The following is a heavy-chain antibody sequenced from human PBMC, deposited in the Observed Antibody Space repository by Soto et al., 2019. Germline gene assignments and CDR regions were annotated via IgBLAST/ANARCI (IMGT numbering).Heavy chain of an antibody. CDR1: GGTFSSNT. Sequence: QVQLVQSGAEVKKPGSSVKISCRASGGTFSSNTINWVRQAAGQGLEWMGGIIPLFGTANYVEKFQCRITITADKATKTEYMELISLRSDDTAGYYCVSKAVWGVVCYALVAWGQGTLVTVSS. J-gene: IGHJ5*02. V-gene: IGHV1-69*06. CDR2: IIPLFGTA. D-gene: IGHD2-2*01. CDR3: VSKAVWGVVCYALVA.